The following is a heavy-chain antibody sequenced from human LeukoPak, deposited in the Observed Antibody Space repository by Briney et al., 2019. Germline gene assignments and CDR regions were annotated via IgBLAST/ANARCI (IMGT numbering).Heavy chain of an antibody. D-gene: IGHD3-22*01. Sequence: GGSLRLCCAAPGFTFSSYEMNWVRQAPGKGLERDSYISSSGSTIYYADSVKGRFTISRDNAKTSLYLQMKSLRAEDTAVYDCARVTNYYDSSGYYRVFDYWGQGTLVTVSS. J-gene: IGHJ4*02. CDR2: ISSSGSTI. CDR1: GFTFSSYE. CDR3: ARVTNYYDSSGYYRVFDY. V-gene: IGHV3-48*03.